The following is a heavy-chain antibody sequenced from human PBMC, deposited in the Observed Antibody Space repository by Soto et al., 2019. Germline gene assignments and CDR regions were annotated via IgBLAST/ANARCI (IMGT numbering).Heavy chain of an antibody. Sequence: QVQLVQSGAEVKKPGSSVKVSCKASGGTFSSYAISWVRQAPGQGLEWMGGIIPIFGTANYAQKFQGRVTSTADEPTSTAYMELSSVRSEDTAGYYCASPFSILVGASGGAFDYWGQGTLVTVSS. D-gene: IGHD1-26*01. CDR1: GGTFSSYA. J-gene: IGHJ4*02. CDR3: ASPFSILVGASGGAFDY. CDR2: IIPIFGTA. V-gene: IGHV1-69*01.